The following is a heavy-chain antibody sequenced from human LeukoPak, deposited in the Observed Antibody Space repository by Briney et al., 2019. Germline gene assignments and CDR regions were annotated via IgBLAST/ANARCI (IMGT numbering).Heavy chain of an antibody. J-gene: IGHJ4*02. V-gene: IGHV4-39*07. CDR2: VYYSGTT. CDR1: SGSISSGSYY. Sequence: PSETLSLTCTVSSGSISSGSYYWGWIRQPPGKALEWIGSVYYSGTTSYNPSLKSRVTISVDMSKNHFSLRLSSVTAADTAMYYCARGTLYSGWSYYFDYWGQGSQVTVSS. CDR3: ARGTLYSGWSYYFDY. D-gene: IGHD6-19*01.